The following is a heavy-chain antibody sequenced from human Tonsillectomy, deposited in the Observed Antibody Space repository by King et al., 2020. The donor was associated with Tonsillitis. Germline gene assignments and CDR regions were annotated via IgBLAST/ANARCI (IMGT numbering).Heavy chain of an antibody. CDR3: AKDRSPKNYGSGSFDY. V-gene: IGHV3-23*04. D-gene: IGHD3-10*01. CDR2: ISGSGGST. J-gene: IGHJ4*02. Sequence: VQLVESGGGLVQPGGSLRLSCAASGFTFSSYAMSCVRQAPGKGLEWVSAISGSGGSTYYADSVKGRFTISRDNSKNTLYLQMNSLRAEDTAVYYCAKDRSPKNYGSGSFDYWGQGTLVTVSS. CDR1: GFTFSSYA.